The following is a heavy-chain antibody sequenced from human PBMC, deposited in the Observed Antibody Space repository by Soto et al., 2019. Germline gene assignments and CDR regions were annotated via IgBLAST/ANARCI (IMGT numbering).Heavy chain of an antibody. CDR2: INAGNGNT. Sequence: ASVKVSCKASGYTFTSYAMHWVRQAPGQRLEWMGWINAGNGNTKYSQKFQGRVTITRDTSASTAYMELSSLRSEDTAVYYCARDCSSTSCRDGYYYYMDVWGKGTTDTGSS. CDR3: ARDCSSTSCRDGYYYYMDV. CDR1: GYTFTSYA. J-gene: IGHJ6*03. D-gene: IGHD2-2*01. V-gene: IGHV1-3*01.